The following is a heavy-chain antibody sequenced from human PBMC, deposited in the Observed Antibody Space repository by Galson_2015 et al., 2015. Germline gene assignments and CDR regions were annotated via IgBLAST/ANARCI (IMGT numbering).Heavy chain of an antibody. J-gene: IGHJ6*02. V-gene: IGHV3-15*01. CDR1: GFTFSNAW. D-gene: IGHD3-10*01. CDR3: TTDRAPGVLWFGDHDSYYGMDV. CDR2: IKSKTDGGTT. Sequence: SLRLSCAASGFTFSNAWMSWVRQAPGKGLEWVGRIKSKTDGGTTDYAAPVKGRFTISRDDSKNTLYLQMNSLKTEDTAVYYCTTDRAPGVLWFGDHDSYYGMDVWGQGTTVTVSS.